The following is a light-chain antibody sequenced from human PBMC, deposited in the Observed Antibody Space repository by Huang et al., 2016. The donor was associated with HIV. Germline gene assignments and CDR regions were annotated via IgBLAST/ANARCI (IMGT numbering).Light chain of an antibody. Sequence: EIVLTQSPPTLSVSPGETATLSCRASQNVRDKLARYQQRPGQPPRLLMHGASTRATGIPARFSGSGSGTEFTLTISSLQSEDFAVYHCQQYNKWPPYTFGQGTKVEIK. CDR1: QNVRDK. CDR3: QQYNKWPPYT. J-gene: IGKJ2*01. CDR2: GAS. V-gene: IGKV3-15*01.